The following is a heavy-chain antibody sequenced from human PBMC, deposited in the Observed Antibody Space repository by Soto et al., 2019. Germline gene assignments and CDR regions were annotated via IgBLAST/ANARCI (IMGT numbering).Heavy chain of an antibody. CDR1: GFSLSTSGMR. Sequence: SGPTLVNPTQTLTLTCTFSGFSLSTSGMRVSWIRQPPGKALEWLARIDWDDDKFYSTSLKTRLTISKDTSKNQVVLTMTNMDPVDTATYYCAVDPVAGTHYCGQRTLVTVSS. J-gene: IGHJ4*02. D-gene: IGHD6-19*01. CDR2: IDWDDDK. V-gene: IGHV2-70*04. CDR3: AVDPVAGTHY.